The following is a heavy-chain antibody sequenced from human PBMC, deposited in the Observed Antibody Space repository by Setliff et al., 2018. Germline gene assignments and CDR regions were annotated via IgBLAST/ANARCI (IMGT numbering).Heavy chain of an antibody. CDR2: VSWNGSRT. D-gene: IGHD2-2*01. CDR3: VRGGRGSSTSCYGYYFDY. V-gene: IGHV3-35*01. Sequence: HPGGSLRLSCAASGFTFSSYGMNWVRQAPGKGLEWVSGVSWNGSRTHYADSVKGRFIISRDNSRNFLYQQMNSLRPEDMAVYYCVRGGRGSSTSCYGYYFDYWGQGTLVTVSS. J-gene: IGHJ4*02. CDR1: GFTFSSYG.